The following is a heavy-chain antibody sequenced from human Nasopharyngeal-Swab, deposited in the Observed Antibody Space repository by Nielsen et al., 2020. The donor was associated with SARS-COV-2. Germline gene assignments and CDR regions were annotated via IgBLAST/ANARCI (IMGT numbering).Heavy chain of an antibody. J-gene: IGHJ4*02. CDR3: ARGNGSYYLYIWDN. CDR1: GFTVSSNY. D-gene: IGHD1-26*01. CDR2: IYSGGST. Sequence: GESLKISCAASGFTVSSNYMSWVRQAPGKGLEWVSVIYSGGSTYYADSVKGRFIISRDNSKNTLYLRMNSLRAEDTAVYYCARGNGSYYLYIWDNWGQGTLVTVSS. V-gene: IGHV3-53*05.